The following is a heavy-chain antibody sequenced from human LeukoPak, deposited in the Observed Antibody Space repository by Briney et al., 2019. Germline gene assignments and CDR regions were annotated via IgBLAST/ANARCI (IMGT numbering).Heavy chain of an antibody. Sequence: ASVKVSCKASGYTFTSYAMHRVRQAPGQRLEWMGWINAGNGNTKYSQKFQGRVTITRDTSASTAYMELSSLRSEDTAVYYCARDTPIAAAEGNAFDIWGQGTMVTVSS. CDR2: INAGNGNT. CDR3: ARDTPIAAAEGNAFDI. D-gene: IGHD6-13*01. CDR1: GYTFTSYA. J-gene: IGHJ3*02. V-gene: IGHV1-3*01.